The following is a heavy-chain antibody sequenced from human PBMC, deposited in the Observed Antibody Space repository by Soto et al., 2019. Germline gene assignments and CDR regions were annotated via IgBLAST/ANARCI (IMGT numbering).Heavy chain of an antibody. J-gene: IGHJ4*02. V-gene: IGHV3-30*18. CDR1: GFTFSSYG. CDR2: ISYDGSNK. D-gene: IGHD6-19*01. CDR3: AKERSIAVAAEGY. Sequence: QVPLVESGGGVVQPGRSLRLSCAASGFTFSSYGMHWVRQAPGKGLEWVAVISYDGSNKYYADSVKGRFTISRDNSKNTLYLQMNSLRAEDTAVYYCAKERSIAVAAEGYWGQGTLVTVSS.